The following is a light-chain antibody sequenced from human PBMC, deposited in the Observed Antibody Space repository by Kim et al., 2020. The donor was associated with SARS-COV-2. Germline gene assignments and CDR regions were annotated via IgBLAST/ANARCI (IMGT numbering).Light chain of an antibody. Sequence: PGQSVTVSCTGTSSDVGGYNFVSWYQQHPGKAPKLMISEVSKRPSGVPDRFSGSKSGNTASLTVSGLQAEDEADYYCSSYAGSNWVFGGGTQLTVL. V-gene: IGLV2-8*01. CDR2: EVS. J-gene: IGLJ3*02. CDR3: SSYAGSNWV. CDR1: SSDVGGYNF.